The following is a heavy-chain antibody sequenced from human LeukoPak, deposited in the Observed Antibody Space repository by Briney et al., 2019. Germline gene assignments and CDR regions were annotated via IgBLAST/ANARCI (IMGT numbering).Heavy chain of an antibody. J-gene: IGHJ4*02. CDR2: VYYSGST. Sequence: KPSETLSLTCTVSDGSISGYYWSWIRQPPGKGLEWIGYVYYSGSTNYNPSLKSRVTISVDTSKNQFSLKLSSVTTADTAVYYCARLHPGTDWGQGTLVTVSS. CDR1: DGSISGYY. CDR3: ARLHPGTD. V-gene: IGHV4-59*01. D-gene: IGHD1-7*01.